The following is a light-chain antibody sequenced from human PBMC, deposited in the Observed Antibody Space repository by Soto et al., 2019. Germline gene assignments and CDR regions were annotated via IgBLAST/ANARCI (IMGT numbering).Light chain of an antibody. Sequence: QSALTQPASVSGSPGQSITISCTGTSSDVGGYNYVSWYQQHPAKAPKLMIFEVSNRPSGISNRFSGSKSGNTASLTISGLQAEDEADYYCSSYTSRSNYVFGTGTKLTVL. CDR1: SSDVGGYNY. CDR2: EVS. V-gene: IGLV2-14*01. CDR3: SSYTSRSNYV. J-gene: IGLJ1*01.